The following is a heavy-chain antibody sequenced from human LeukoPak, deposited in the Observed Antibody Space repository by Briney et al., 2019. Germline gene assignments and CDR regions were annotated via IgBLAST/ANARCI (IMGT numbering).Heavy chain of an antibody. J-gene: IGHJ4*02. D-gene: IGHD1-26*01. Sequence: GGSLRLSCAASGFTFSSYWMHWVRQAPGKGLVWVSRINGDGSTTTYADSVKGRFTISRDNAKNTLYLQMNSLRAEDTAVYYCTRGGVDCWGQGTLVTVSS. CDR1: GFTFSSYW. V-gene: IGHV3-74*01. CDR2: INGDGSTT. CDR3: TRGGVDC.